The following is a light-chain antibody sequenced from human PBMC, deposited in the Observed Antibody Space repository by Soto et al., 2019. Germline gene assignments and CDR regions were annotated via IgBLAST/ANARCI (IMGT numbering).Light chain of an antibody. CDR1: SSDIGGYNS. CDR3: SSYTDRKNLG. CDR2: DVT. J-gene: IGLJ1*01. V-gene: IGLV2-8*01. Sequence: QSVLTQPASASGSPGQSVTISCTGTSSDIGGYNSVSWYQQHPGKAPKVMIYDVTKRPSGVPDRFSGSKSGNTASLTVSALQAEDEADYYCSSYTDRKNLGFGTGTKGTVL.